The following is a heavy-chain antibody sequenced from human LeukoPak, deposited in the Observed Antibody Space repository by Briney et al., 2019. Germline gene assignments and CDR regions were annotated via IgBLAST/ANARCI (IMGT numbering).Heavy chain of an antibody. V-gene: IGHV3-23*01. Sequence: GGSLRLSCAASGFDFNNYAMSWVRQAPGKRLEWVSAMRGTGYHTYYADSDKTYYADSVKGRSTISRDNSKSTLYLHMNNLRLEDTAIYYCAKGAAIDHWGQGTLVTVSS. J-gene: IGHJ4*02. CDR3: AKGAAIDH. CDR2: MRGTGYHTYYADSDKT. CDR1: GFDFNNYA.